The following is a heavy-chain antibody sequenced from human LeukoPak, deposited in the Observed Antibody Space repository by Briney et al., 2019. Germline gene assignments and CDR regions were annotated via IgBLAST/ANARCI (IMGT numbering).Heavy chain of an antibody. V-gene: IGHV4-30-4*01. Sequence: SQTLSLTCTVSGGSISSGDYYWSWIRQPPGKGLEWIGYIYYSGSTYYNPSLKSRVTISVDTSKDQLTLRLSSVTAADTAIYYCARVAGDSFSSDHMVIDYWGQGTLVTVSS. J-gene: IGHJ4*02. D-gene: IGHD6-19*01. CDR2: IYYSGST. CDR1: GGSISSGDYY. CDR3: ARVAGDSFSSDHMVIDY.